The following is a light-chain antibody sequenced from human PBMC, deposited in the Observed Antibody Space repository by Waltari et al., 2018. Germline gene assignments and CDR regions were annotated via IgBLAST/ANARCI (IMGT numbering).Light chain of an antibody. CDR1: QAISNH. J-gene: IGKJ4*01. CDR2: DAT. V-gene: IGKV1-33*01. CDR3: QQYDNLAS. Sequence: DIQMTQSPSSLSASVGDRVTITCQASQAISNHLNCYQHKPGKAPELLIFDATNLETGGPSRFRGSGSVTDFTLTIPSLQPEDFATYYCQQYDNLASFGGGTKVEIK.